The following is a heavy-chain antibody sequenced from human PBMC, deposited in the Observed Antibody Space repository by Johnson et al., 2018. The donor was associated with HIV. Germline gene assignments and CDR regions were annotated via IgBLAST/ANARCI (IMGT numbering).Heavy chain of an antibody. J-gene: IGHJ3*02. D-gene: IGHD4-23*01. CDR1: GSTFDDYT. Sequence: VHLVESGGRVVRPGGSLRLSCVASGSTFDDYTMHWVRQAPGKGLEWVSLITWNGGSTYYADFVKGRFTISRDNSKNSLYLQMNSLRTEDTALYYCGVADYGGPDAFDIWGQGTMVTVSS. CDR3: GVADYGGPDAFDI. CDR2: ITWNGGST. V-gene: IGHV3-43*01.